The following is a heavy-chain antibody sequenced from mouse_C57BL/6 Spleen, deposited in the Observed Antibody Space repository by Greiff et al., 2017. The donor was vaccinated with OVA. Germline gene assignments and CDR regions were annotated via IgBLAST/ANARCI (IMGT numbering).Heavy chain of an antibody. Sequence: VQLKESGPELVKPGASVKMSCKASGYTFTDYNMHWVKQSHGKSLEWIGYINPNNGGTSYNQKFKGKATLTVNKSSSTAYMELRSLTSEDSAVYYCARSNWGLGNFDYWGQGTTLTVSS. V-gene: IGHV1-22*01. CDR2: INPNNGGT. J-gene: IGHJ2*01. D-gene: IGHD4-1*01. CDR1: GYTFTDYN. CDR3: ARSNWGLGNFDY.